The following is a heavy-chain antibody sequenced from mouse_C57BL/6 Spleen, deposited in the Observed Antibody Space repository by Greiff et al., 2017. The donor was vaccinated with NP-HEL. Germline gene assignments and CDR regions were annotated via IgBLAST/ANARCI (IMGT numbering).Heavy chain of an antibody. CDR2: IYPGDGDT. V-gene: IGHV1-82*01. CDR1: GYAFSSSW. D-gene: IGHD1-1*01. Sequence: VKLVESGPELVKPGASVKISCKASGYAFSSSWMNWVKQRPGKGLEWIGRIYPGDGDTNYNGKFKGKATLTADKSSSTAYMQLSSLTSEDSAVFFCARHYYGSSRYFDVWGTGTTVTVSS. J-gene: IGHJ1*03. CDR3: ARHYYGSSRYFDV.